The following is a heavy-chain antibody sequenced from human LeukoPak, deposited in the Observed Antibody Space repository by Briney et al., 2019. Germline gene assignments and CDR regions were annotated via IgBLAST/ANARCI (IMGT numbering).Heavy chain of an antibody. CDR3: ATCSGSSGWYGCPFDY. J-gene: IGHJ4*02. V-gene: IGHV7-4-1*02. CDR1: GYTFTSYA. CDR2: INTNTGNP. Sequence: ASVKVSCKASGYTFTSYAMNWVRQAPGQGLEWMEWINTNTGNPTYAQGFTGRFVFSLDTSVSTAYLQISSLKAEDTAVYYCATCSGSSGWYGCPFDYWGQGTLVTVSS. D-gene: IGHD6-19*01.